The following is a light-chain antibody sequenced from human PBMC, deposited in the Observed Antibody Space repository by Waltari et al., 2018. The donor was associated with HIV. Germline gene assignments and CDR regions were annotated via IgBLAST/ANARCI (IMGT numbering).Light chain of an antibody. V-gene: IGLV2-23*02. CDR2: EVN. CDR3: CSYSDRRIYV. Sequence: QSALTQPASVSGSLGQSITISCTGTSSDVGNYDLVSWYLQHPGKAPKIIIYEVNKRPPGASNRMSGSKSGNTASLTISGLQAEDEADYYCCSYSDRRIYVFGSGTRVSAL. CDR1: SSDVGNYDL. J-gene: IGLJ1*01.